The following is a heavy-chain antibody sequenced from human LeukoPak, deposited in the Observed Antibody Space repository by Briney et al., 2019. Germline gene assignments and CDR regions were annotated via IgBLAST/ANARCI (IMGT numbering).Heavy chain of an antibody. D-gene: IGHD3-10*01. CDR3: ARDQYGSGSFTDDAFDI. V-gene: IGHV3-7*01. CDR2: IKQDGSEK. CDR1: GFTFSSYW. J-gene: IGHJ3*02. Sequence: GGSLRLSCAAYGFTFSSYWMSWVRQAPGKGLEWVANIKQDGSEKYYVDSVKGRFTISRDNAKNSLYLQMNSLRAEDTAVYYCARDQYGSGSFTDDAFDIWGQGTMVTVSS.